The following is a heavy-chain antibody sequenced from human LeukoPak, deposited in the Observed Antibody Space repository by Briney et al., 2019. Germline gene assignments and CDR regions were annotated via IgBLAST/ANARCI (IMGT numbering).Heavy chain of an antibody. V-gene: IGHV4-59*08. Sequence: PSETLSLTCTVSGASISSYYWTWIRQPPGKGLEWIGYIYYSGSTNYNPSLKGRVTMSIDTSKNQFSLKLNSVTAADTAVYYCARSGHSSGWTFDSWGQGTLVTVSS. CDR1: GASISSYY. D-gene: IGHD6-19*01. CDR3: ARSGHSSGWTFDS. CDR2: IYYSGST. J-gene: IGHJ4*02.